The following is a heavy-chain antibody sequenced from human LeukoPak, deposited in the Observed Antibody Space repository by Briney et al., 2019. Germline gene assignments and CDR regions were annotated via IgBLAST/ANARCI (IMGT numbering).Heavy chain of an antibody. J-gene: IGHJ4*02. CDR1: GGSFSGYY. CDR3: ARVGRFVPAAIDYFDY. CDR2: INHSGST. D-gene: IGHD2-2*01. V-gene: IGHV4-34*01. Sequence: SETLSLTCAVYGGSFSGYYWSWIRQPPGKGLEWIGEINHSGSTNYNPSLTSRVTISVDTSKHQFSLKLCTVTAADTAVYYCARVGRFVPAAIDYFDYWGQGTLVTVSS.